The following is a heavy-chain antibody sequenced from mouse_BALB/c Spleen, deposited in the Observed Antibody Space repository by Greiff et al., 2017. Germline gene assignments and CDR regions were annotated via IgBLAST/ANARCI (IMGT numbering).Heavy chain of an antibody. CDR2: IYPGSGST. CDR1: GYTFTSYW. Sequence: LQQPGSELVRPGASVKLSCKASGYTFTSYWMHWVKQRHGQGLEWIGNIYPGSGSTNYDEKFKSKGTLTVDTSSSTAYMHLSSLTSEDSAVYYCTRSISSNWDVWLAYWGQGTLVTVSA. CDR3: TRSISSNWDVWLAY. D-gene: IGHD4-1*01. J-gene: IGHJ3*01. V-gene: IGHV1S22*01.